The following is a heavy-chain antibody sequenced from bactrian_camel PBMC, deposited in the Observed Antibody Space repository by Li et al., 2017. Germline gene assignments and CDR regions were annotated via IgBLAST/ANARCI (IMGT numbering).Heavy chain of an antibody. CDR2: IDSDGRT. V-gene: IGHV3S55*01. Sequence: VQLVESGGGSVQAGGSLRPSCAASGYTYISYCMGWFRQAPGKEREGVAGIDSDGRTKYADSVKGRFTISKGNAKNTLYLQMNNLKPEDTATYYCATARVCPWPLSRGAFSWGHGTQVTVS. CDR1: GYTYISYC. CDR3: ATARVCPWPLSRGAFS. D-gene: IGHD3*01. J-gene: IGHJ6*01.